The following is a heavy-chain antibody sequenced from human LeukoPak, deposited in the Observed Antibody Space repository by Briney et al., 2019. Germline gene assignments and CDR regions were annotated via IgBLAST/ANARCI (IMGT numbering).Heavy chain of an antibody. CDR1: GGSFSGYY. V-gene: IGHV4-34*01. J-gene: IGHJ6*03. CDR3: ARGGYDILTGYRATYYYYMDV. Sequence: SETLSLTCAVYGGSFSGYYWSWIRQPPGKGLEWIGEINHSGSTNYNPSLKSRVTISVDTSKNQFSLKLSSVTAADTAVYYCARGGYDILTGYRATYYYYMDVWGKGTTVTISS. D-gene: IGHD3-9*01. CDR2: INHSGST.